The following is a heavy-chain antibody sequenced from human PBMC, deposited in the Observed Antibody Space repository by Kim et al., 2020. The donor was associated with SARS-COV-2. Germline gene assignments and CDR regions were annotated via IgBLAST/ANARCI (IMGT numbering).Heavy chain of an antibody. J-gene: IGHJ5*02. Sequence: SETLSLTCTVSGCSISSSSYYWGWIRQPPGKGLEWIGSIYYSGITYYNPSLKSRVTIYVDTSKNQFSLKLSSVTAADTAVYYCARRVPPFDPWGQGTLVTVSS. CDR2: IYYSGIT. V-gene: IGHV4-39*01. D-gene: IGHD1-1*01. CDR1: GCSISSSSYY. CDR3: ARRVPPFDP.